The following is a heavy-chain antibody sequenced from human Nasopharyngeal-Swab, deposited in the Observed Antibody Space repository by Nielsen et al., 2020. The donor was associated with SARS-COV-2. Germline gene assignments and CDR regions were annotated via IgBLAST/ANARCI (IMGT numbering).Heavy chain of an antibody. CDR1: GFTFSSYA. J-gene: IGHJ5*02. D-gene: IGHD6-19*01. Sequence: GGSLRLSCAASGFTFSSYAMSWVRQAPGRGLGWVSAISGSGGSTYYADSVKGRFTISRDNSKNTLDLQMNSLRAEDTAVYYCAKDGGIAVAGWFDPWGQGTLVTVSS. CDR2: ISGSGGST. V-gene: IGHV3-23*01. CDR3: AKDGGIAVAGWFDP.